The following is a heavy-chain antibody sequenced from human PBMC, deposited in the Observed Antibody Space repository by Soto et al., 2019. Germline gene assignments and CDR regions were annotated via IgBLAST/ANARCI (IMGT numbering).Heavy chain of an antibody. CDR2: LSHDGGT. CDR1: GGSFDDFY. D-gene: IGHD3-10*01. J-gene: IGHJ6*02. Sequence: QVQLQQWGAGLLRPSETLSLTCAFYGGSFDDFYLSWVRQSPGKGLEWVGGLSHDGGTNYSPSLASRVTTSIDTSKNRFSLHLRSVTAADTGLYYCARGQLVWYGDLTPYHRDMDVWGQGTTVTVSS. V-gene: IGHV4-34*02. CDR3: ARGQLVWYGDLTPYHRDMDV.